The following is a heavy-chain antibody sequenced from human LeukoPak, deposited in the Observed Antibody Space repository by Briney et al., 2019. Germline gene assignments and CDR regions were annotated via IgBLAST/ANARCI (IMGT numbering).Heavy chain of an antibody. V-gene: IGHV4-38-2*01. CDR3: TRLLRTMWEPPYY. CDR2: IYHSGGT. J-gene: IGHJ4*02. Sequence: SETLSLTCSVSPYSITSGYYWGWIRQPPGKGLEWIGNIYHSGGTFYNPSLKSRVTISVDAFKNQFSLKLSSVTAADTAVYYCTRLLRTMWEPPYYWGQGTLATVSS. CDR1: PYSITSGYY. D-gene: IGHD1-26*01.